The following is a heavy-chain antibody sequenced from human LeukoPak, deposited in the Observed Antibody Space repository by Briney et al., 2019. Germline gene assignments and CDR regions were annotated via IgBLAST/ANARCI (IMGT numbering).Heavy chain of an antibody. CDR3: AKGKVAAADPPGY. CDR2: IRYDGSNK. CDR1: GFTFSSYG. Sequence: GGSLRLSCAASGFTFSSYGMHWVRQAPGKGLEWVAFIRYDGSNKYYADSVKGRFTISRDNSKNTLYLLMNSLRAEDTAVYYCAKGKVAAADPPGYWGQGTLVTVSS. D-gene: IGHD6-13*01. J-gene: IGHJ4*02. V-gene: IGHV3-30*02.